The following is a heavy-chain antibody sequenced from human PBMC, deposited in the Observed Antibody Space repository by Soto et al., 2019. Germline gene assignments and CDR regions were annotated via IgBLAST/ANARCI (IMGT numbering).Heavy chain of an antibody. CDR3: AWVFGVVPNWFDP. CDR1: GGTFSSYA. CDR2: IIPIFGKA. J-gene: IGHJ5*02. V-gene: IGHV1-69*13. Sequence: SVKLSCKASGGTFSSYASSSLRQAPGQGLEWMGGIIPIFGKANYAQKFQGRVTIPADESTSTAYMELSSLRSEDTAVYYCAWVFGVVPNWFDPWGQGTLVTVSS. D-gene: IGHD3-3*01.